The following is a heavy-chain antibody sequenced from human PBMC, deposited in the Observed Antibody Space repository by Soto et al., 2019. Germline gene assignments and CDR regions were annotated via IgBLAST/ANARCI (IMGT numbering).Heavy chain of an antibody. CDR2: INSYNGHT. CDR1: GYTFANYG. CDR3: ARAIAGGYSHTVLDF. Sequence: QVQVVQSGAEVKKPGASVKVSCKASGYTFANYGISWVRHAPGQGLEWVGWINSYNGHTDYAQKFQGRVTMTTDTSTXTFYRDLRTLRYDDTAVYYCARAIAGGYSHTVLDFWGQRTLVTVSS. J-gene: IGHJ4*02. V-gene: IGHV1-18*01. D-gene: IGHD1-26*01.